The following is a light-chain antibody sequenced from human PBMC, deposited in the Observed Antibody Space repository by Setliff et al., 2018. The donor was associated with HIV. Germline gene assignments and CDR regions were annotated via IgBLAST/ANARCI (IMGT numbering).Light chain of an antibody. V-gene: IGLV2-14*03. CDR1: SSAIGAYNY. Sequence: QSVLAQPASVSGSPGQSITISCTGTSSAIGAYNYVSWYQQHPGKAPKVMIYDVRKRPSGVSNRFSGSKSGNTASLTISGLQAEDEAAYYCSSYVNINTLVFGTGTKVTV. CDR2: DVR. J-gene: IGLJ1*01. CDR3: SSYVNINTLV.